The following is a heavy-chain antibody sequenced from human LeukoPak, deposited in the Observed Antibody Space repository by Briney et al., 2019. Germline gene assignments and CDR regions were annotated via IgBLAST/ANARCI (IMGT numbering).Heavy chain of an antibody. V-gene: IGHV3-21*01. D-gene: IGHD3-10*01. Sequence: PGGSLRLSCAASGFTFRNYNMNWVRQAPGKGLEWVSSINSSSGYIYYADSVKGRFTISRDNAKSSLYPQMNSLRAEDTAVYYCARDATMVPLYYYYYMDVWGKGTTVTVSS. J-gene: IGHJ6*03. CDR2: INSSSGYI. CDR1: GFTFRNYN. CDR3: ARDATMVPLYYYYYMDV.